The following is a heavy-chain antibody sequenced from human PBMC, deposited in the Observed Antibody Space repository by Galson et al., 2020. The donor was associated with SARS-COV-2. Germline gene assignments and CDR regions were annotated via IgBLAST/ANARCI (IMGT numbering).Heavy chain of an antibody. CDR2: FSDNGDT. CDR1: SYSITRGSY. J-gene: IGHJ5*02. Sequence: SETLSLTCTLTSYSITRGSYWGCIRQSPGKGLEWLGTFSDNGDTHYNPSLRSRVALSLDTSKNQFFLSLTSVTAADTAVYYCVRRGALGYWFDPWGPGALVTVSA. V-gene: IGHV4-38-2*02. CDR3: VRRGALGYWFDP. D-gene: IGHD2-15*01.